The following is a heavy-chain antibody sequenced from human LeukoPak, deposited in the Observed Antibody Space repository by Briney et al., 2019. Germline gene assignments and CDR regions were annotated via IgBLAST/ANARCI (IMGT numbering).Heavy chain of an antibody. CDR1: GFTVSVNY. J-gene: IGHJ4*02. V-gene: IGHV3-53*01. CDR3: AKDYMITFGGAIALFDS. Sequence: GGSLRLSCAAFGFTVSVNYMSWVRQAPGKGLECVSVIYSGGNTYYADSVKGRFTISRDNVKNTLSLQMNSLSAEDTAVYYCAKDYMITFGGAIALFDSWGQGTLVTVSS. D-gene: IGHD3-16*02. CDR2: IYSGGNT.